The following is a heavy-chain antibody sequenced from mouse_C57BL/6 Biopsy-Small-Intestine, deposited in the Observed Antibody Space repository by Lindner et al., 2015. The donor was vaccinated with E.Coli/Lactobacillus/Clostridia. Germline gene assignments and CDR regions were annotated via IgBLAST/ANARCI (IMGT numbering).Heavy chain of an antibody. V-gene: IGHV1-82*01. D-gene: IGHD1-1*01. Sequence: VQLQESGPELVKPGASVKISCKASGYAFRSSWMNWVKQRPGKGLEWIGRIYPGDGDTNYNGKFKGKATLTADKSSSTAYMQLSSLTSEDSAVYFCARSGPTTDFDYWGQGTTLTVSS. CDR2: IYPGDGDT. J-gene: IGHJ2*01. CDR1: GYAFRSSW. CDR3: ARSGPTTDFDY.